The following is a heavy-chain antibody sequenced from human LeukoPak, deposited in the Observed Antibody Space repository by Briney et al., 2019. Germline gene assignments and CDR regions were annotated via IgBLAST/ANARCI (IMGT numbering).Heavy chain of an antibody. Sequence: SETLSLTCTVSGVSISNYFWSWIRQPAGKGLEWLSRIYSSGNTNYNPSLKSRVTMSVDTSKNQFSLKLSSVTAADTAVYYCARTGDQSYSGYINPWGQGTLVTVSS. D-gene: IGHD5-12*01. CDR1: GVSISNYF. CDR2: IYSSGNT. J-gene: IGHJ5*02. CDR3: ARTGDQSYSGYINP. V-gene: IGHV4-4*07.